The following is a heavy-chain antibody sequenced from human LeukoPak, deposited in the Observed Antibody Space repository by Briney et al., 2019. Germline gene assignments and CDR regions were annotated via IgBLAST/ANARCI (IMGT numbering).Heavy chain of an antibody. D-gene: IGHD6-13*01. J-gene: IGHJ6*02. CDR3: AAYGHPAAGHYYYYGMDV. V-gene: IGHV1-58*02. CDR1: GFTFTSSA. CDR2: IVVGSGNT. Sequence: GASVKVSCKASGFTFTSSAMQWVRQARGQRLEWIGWIVVGSGNTNYAQKFQERVTITRDMSTSTAYMELSSLRSEDTAVYYCAAYGHPAAGHYYYYGMDVWGQGTTVTVSS.